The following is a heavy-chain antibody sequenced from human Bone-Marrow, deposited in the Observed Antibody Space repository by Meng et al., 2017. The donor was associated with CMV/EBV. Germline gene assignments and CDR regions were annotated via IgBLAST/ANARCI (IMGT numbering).Heavy chain of an antibody. CDR3: ARDTDPAARSYYYYYGMDV. V-gene: IGHV1-18*01. Sequence: ASVKVSCKASGYTFTSYGISWVRQAPGQGLEWMGWISAYNGNTNYAQKFQGRVTMTRDTSISTAYMELSRLRSDDTAVYYCARDTDPAARSYYYYYGMDVWGQGTTVTVSS. D-gene: IGHD6-6*01. CDR1: GYTFTSYG. J-gene: IGHJ6*02. CDR2: ISAYNGNT.